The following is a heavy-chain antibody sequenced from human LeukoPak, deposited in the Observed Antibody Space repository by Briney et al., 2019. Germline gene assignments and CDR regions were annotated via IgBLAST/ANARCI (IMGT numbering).Heavy chain of an antibody. Sequence: GGSLRLSCAASGFTFDDYAMHWVRQAPGKGREWGSLISVDGGSTYYADSVKGRFTISRDNSKNSLYLQMNSLRTEDTALYYCAKDKYYDSSDGIDYWGQGTLVTVSS. V-gene: IGHV3-43*02. CDR2: ISVDGGST. D-gene: IGHD3-22*01. CDR3: AKDKYYDSSDGIDY. J-gene: IGHJ4*02. CDR1: GFTFDDYA.